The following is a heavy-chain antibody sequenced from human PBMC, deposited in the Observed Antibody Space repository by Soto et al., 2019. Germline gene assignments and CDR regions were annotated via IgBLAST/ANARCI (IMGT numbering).Heavy chain of an antibody. CDR3: AREWGAAGARRAFDI. D-gene: IGHD6-13*01. CDR2: ISYDGSNK. J-gene: IGHJ3*02. CDR1: GFTFSSYA. Sequence: VGSLRLSCAASGFTFSSYAMHWVRQAPGKGLEWVAVISYDGSNKYYADSVKGRFTISRDNSKNTLYLQMNSLRAEDTAVYYCAREWGAAGARRAFDIWGQGTMVTVS. V-gene: IGHV3-30-3*01.